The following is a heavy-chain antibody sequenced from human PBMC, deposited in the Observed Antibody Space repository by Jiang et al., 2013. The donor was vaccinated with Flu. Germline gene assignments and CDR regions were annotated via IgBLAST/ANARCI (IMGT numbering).Heavy chain of an antibody. Sequence: VQLVESGGGVVQPGRSLRLSCAASGFTFSSYAMHWVRQAPGKGLEWVAVISYDGSNKYYADSVKGRFTISRDNSKNTLYLQMNSLRAEDTAVYYCAREHYDSRALDYWGQGTLVTVSS. V-gene: IGHV3-30-3*01. CDR2: ISYDGSNK. D-gene: IGHD3-22*01. CDR1: GFTFSSYA. CDR3: AREHYDSRALDY. J-gene: IGHJ4*02.